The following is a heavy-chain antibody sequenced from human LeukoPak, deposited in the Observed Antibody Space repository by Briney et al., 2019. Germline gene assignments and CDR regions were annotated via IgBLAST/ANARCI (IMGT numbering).Heavy chain of an antibody. J-gene: IGHJ4*02. CDR3: ARLRITGTRFDY. CDR2: IYYSGST. Sequence: SETLSLTCTVSGGSISSYYWSWIRQPPGKGLEWIGYIYYSGSTYYNPSLKSRVTISVDTSKNQFSLKLSSVTAADTAVYYCARLRITGTRFDYWGQGTLVTVSS. V-gene: IGHV4-59*08. D-gene: IGHD1-7*01. CDR1: GGSISSYY.